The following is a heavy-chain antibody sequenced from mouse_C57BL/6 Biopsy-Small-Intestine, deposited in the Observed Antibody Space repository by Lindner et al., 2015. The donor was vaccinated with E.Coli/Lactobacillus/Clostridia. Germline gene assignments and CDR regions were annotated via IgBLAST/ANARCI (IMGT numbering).Heavy chain of an antibody. CDR2: ISDGGSYT. CDR3: ARDYYGSRYYFDY. V-gene: IGHV5-4*01. CDR1: GFTFSSYA. D-gene: IGHD1-1*01. Sequence: VQLQESGGGLVKPGGSLKLSCAASGFTFSSYAMSWVRQTPEKRLEWVATISDGGSYTYYPDNVKGRFIISRDNAKNNLYLQMSHLKSEDTAMYYCARDYYGSRYYFDYWGQGTTLTVSS. J-gene: IGHJ2*01.